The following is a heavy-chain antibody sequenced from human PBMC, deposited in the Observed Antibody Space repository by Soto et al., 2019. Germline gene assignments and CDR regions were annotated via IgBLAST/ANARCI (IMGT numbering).Heavy chain of an antibody. CDR2: ISYDGSNK. Sequence: QVQLVESGGGVVQPGRSLRLSCAASGFTFSSYAMHWVRQAPGKGLEWVAVISYDGSNKYYADSVKGRFTISRDNSKNTLYLQMNSLRAEDTAVYYCAREEYSGSYSEYFQHGGQGTLVTVSS. D-gene: IGHD1-26*01. J-gene: IGHJ1*01. CDR1: GFTFSSYA. V-gene: IGHV3-30-3*01. CDR3: AREEYSGSYSEYFQH.